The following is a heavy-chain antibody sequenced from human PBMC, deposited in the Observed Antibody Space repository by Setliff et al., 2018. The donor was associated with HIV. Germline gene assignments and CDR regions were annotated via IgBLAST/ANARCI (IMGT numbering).Heavy chain of an antibody. CDR1: SGFMTGHY. J-gene: IGHJ4*01. Sequence: SSETLSLTCSVSSGFMTGHYWTWVRQPPGEGLEWIGYLHSLGSSRVSDTPNYSPSLKSRITISLDTSKRQFSLTMTSVTAADTAVYYCARGLSSQTYWGTRPLGLDYWGQGSLVTVSS. V-gene: IGHV4-4*08. CDR2: LHSLGSSRVSDTP. D-gene: IGHD2-2*01. CDR3: ARGLSSQTYWGTRPLGLDY.